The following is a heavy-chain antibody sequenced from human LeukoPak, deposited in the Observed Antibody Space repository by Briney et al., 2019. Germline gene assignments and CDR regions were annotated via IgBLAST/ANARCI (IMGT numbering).Heavy chain of an antibody. D-gene: IGHD2-8*01. CDR2: INQGGSRL. CDR1: GFTFGRYW. CDR3: ARLKDDVTKLDY. V-gene: IGHV3-7*01. J-gene: IGHJ4*02. Sequence: GGSLRLSCAGSGFTFGRYWMSWVRQAPGKGLEWVASINQGGSRLHYLDSVTGRFIISRDDAQDSLFLQMTRLRVDDTAVYYCARLKDDVTKLDYWGQGTLVSVSS.